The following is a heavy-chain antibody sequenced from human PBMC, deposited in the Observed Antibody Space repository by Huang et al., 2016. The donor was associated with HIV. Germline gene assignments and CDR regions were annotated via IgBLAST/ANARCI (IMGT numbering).Heavy chain of an antibody. CDR1: EYTLTELS. D-gene: IGHD3-9*01. V-gene: IGHV1-24*01. J-gene: IGHJ4*02. CDR2: VDPEIGET. Sequence: QVQLVQSRAEVKKPGASVKVSCKVSEYTLTELSIHWVRQPTGKGLEWMGGVDPEIGETIYAQKVQGRVTMTEDTSTETAFMELSGLRPEDTAVYYCATGFDVFFDFWGQGTLVTVSS. CDR3: ATGFDVFFDF.